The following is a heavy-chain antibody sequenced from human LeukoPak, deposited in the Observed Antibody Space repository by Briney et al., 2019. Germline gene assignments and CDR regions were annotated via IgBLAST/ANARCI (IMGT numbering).Heavy chain of an antibody. CDR1: GGSLSSSSYY. D-gene: IGHD2-21*02. CDR2: VYYSGST. V-gene: IGHV4-39*07. J-gene: IGHJ6*03. CDR3: ARGRVTDYYYYYYMDV. Sequence: SETLSLTRTVSGGSLSSSSYYWGWVPQPPGEGVGWVGGVYYSGSTYYNPSLKSRVTISVDTSKNQFSLKLSSVTAADTAVYYCARGRVTDYYYYYYMDVWGKGTTVTVSS.